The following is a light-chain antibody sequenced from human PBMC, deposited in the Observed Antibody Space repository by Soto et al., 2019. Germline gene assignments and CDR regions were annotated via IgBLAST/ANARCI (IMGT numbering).Light chain of an antibody. Sequence: DIQMTQSPSTLSASVGDRVTITCRASQSISSWLAWYQQKPGKAPKLLIYDASSLESGVPSRFSGSGSGTEFTLTISSLQPDDFATYYCQPYNSYSEFGQGTKVEIK. CDR1: QSISSW. J-gene: IGKJ1*01. V-gene: IGKV1-5*01. CDR2: DAS. CDR3: QPYNSYSE.